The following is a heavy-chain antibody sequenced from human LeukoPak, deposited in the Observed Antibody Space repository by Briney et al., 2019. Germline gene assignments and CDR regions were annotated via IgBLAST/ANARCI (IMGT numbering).Heavy chain of an antibody. CDR2: IYPGDSDT. CDR3: ARSVVPTYYYMDV. J-gene: IGHJ6*03. CDR1: GYSFTSYW. Sequence: GESLKIPCKGSGYSFTSYWIGWVRQMPGKGLEWMGIIYPGDSDTGYSPSFQGQVTISADKSISTAYLQWSSLKASDTAMYYCARSVVPTYYYMDVWGKGTTVTVSS. D-gene: IGHD2-2*01. V-gene: IGHV5-51*01.